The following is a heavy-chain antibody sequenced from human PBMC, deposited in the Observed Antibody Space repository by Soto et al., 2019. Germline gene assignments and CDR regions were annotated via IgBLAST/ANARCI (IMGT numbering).Heavy chain of an antibody. D-gene: IGHD2-2*01. CDR2: IYHSGST. J-gene: IGHJ6*02. V-gene: IGHV4-38-2*01. CDR3: ARVHIVVVPAAELYGMDV. Sequence: SETLSLTCAVSGYSISSGYYWGWIRQPPGKGLEWIGSIYHSGSTYYNPSLKSRVTMSVDTSKNQFSLKLSSVTAADTAVYYCARVHIVVVPAAELYGMDVWGQGTTVTVSS. CDR1: GYSISSGYY.